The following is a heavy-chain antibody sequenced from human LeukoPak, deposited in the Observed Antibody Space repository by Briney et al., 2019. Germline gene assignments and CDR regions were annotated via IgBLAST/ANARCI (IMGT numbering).Heavy chain of an antibody. CDR2: IYYSGST. CDR1: GGSISSYY. D-gene: IGHD6-6*01. Sequence: SETLSLTCTVSGGSISSYYWSWIRQPPGKGLEWIGYIYYSGSTNYNPSLKSRVTISVDTSKNQFSLKLSSVTAAATAVYYCARGYSSSPRDYYYMDVWGKGTTVTVSS. J-gene: IGHJ6*03. V-gene: IGHV4-59*01. CDR3: ARGYSSSPRDYYYMDV.